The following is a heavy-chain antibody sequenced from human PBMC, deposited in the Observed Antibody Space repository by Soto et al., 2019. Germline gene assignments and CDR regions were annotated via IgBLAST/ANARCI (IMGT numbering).Heavy chain of an antibody. CDR1: GGSISSGDYY. CDR3: VYYYDSSGYYYVPY. D-gene: IGHD3-22*01. CDR2: IYYSGST. Sequence: SETLSLTCTVSGGSISSGDYYWSWIRQPPGKGLEWIGYIYYSGSTYYSPSLKSRVTISVDTSKNQFSLKLSSVTAADTAVYYCVYYYDSSGYYYVPYWGQGTLVTVSS. J-gene: IGHJ4*02. V-gene: IGHV4-30-4*01.